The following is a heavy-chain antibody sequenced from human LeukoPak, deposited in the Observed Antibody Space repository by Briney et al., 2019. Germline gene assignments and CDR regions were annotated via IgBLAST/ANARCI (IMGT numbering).Heavy chain of an antibody. CDR3: ARGRLLWFGEPYYFDY. Sequence: SETLSLTCTVSGGSISSGSYYWSWIRQPAGKGLEWIGRIYTSGSTNYNPSLKSRVTISVDTSKNQFSLKLSSVTAADTAVYYCARGRLLWFGEPYYFDYWGQGTLVTVSS. J-gene: IGHJ4*02. D-gene: IGHD3-10*01. CDR1: GGSISSGSYY. V-gene: IGHV4-61*02. CDR2: IYTSGST.